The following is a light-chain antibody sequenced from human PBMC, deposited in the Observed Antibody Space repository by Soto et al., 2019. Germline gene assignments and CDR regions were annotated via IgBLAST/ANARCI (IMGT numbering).Light chain of an antibody. CDR1: QSIGYW. V-gene: IGKV1-5*01. J-gene: IGKJ4*02. Sequence: DIQMTQSPSRLSASVGDRVTITCRASQSIGYWLAWYQQKPGKAPNLLIYAASTLETGVPSRFSGSGYGTEFTLTIVCLQPADSASYSCKQYISLCMSFGRGTKVEIK. CDR3: KQYISLCMS. CDR2: AAS.